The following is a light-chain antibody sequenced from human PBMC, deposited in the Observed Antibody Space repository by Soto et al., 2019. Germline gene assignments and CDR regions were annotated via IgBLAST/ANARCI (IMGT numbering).Light chain of an antibody. Sequence: AIPLTQSPSSLSASVGDRVTIPCRASQGIGSALAWYQQKPGKPPKFLIYDASTLASGVPSRFSGSGSGTDFTLTIGSLQPEDFATYYCQQFNSSRALTFGGGTRVEIK. CDR3: QQFNSSRALT. J-gene: IGKJ4*01. V-gene: IGKV1-13*02. CDR2: DAS. CDR1: QGIGSA.